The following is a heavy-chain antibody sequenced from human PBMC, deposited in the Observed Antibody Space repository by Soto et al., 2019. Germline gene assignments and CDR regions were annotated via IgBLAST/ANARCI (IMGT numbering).Heavy chain of an antibody. CDR1: GGSFSNYG. CDR2: IIPVFGTP. CDR3: ARGDATKIIVTTYYGLDV. Sequence: QVQVVQSGAEVKKPGSSVKVSCKASGGSFSNYGISWVRQAPGQGLEWMGGIIPVFGTPHYAQKFQDRVTIPADEATSTVYMEVSSLTSEDTAVYYCARGDATKIIVTTYYGLDVWGQGTTVTVS. V-gene: IGHV1-69*12. D-gene: IGHD3-22*01. J-gene: IGHJ6*02.